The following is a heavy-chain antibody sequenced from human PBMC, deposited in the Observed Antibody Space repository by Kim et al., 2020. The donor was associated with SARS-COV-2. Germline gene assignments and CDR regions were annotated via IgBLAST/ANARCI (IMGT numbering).Heavy chain of an antibody. CDR3: AVGGRYFDWHLPFDY. CDR1: GFTFSSYA. D-gene: IGHD3-9*01. CDR2: ISNDGSNK. Sequence: GGSLRLSCAASGFTFSSYAMHWVRQAPGKGLEWVAVISNDGSNKYYADSVKGRFTISRDNSKNTLYLQMNSLRAEDTAVYYCAVGGRYFDWHLPFDYWG. V-gene: IGHV3-30*14. J-gene: IGHJ4*01.